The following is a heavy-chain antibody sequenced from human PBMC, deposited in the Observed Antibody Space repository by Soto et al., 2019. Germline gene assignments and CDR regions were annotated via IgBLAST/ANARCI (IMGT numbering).Heavy chain of an antibody. V-gene: IGHV3-64D*06. Sequence: PGGSLRLSCSASGFTFSSYAMHWVRQAPGKGLEYVSAISSNGGSTYYADSVKGRFTISRDNSKNTLYLQMSSLGAEDTAVYYCVKVPTWPEAAPGWGQGTLVTVSS. CDR3: VKVPTWPEAAPG. D-gene: IGHD6-6*01. CDR1: GFTFSSYA. CDR2: ISSNGGST. J-gene: IGHJ4*02.